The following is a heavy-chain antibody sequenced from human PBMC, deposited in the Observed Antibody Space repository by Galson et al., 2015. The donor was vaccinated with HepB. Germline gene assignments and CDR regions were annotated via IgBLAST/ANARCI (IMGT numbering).Heavy chain of an antibody. CDR1: GFTFSSYS. D-gene: IGHD6-13*01. J-gene: IGHJ6*02. CDR3: ARDDSSSPQFYYYYYGMDV. Sequence: SLRLSCAASGFTFSSYSMNWVRQAPGKGLEWVSSISSSSSYIYYADSVKGRFTISRDNAKNSLYLQMNSLRAEDTAVYYCARDDSSSPQFYYYYYGMDVWGQGTTVTVSS. CDR2: ISSSSSYI. V-gene: IGHV3-21*01.